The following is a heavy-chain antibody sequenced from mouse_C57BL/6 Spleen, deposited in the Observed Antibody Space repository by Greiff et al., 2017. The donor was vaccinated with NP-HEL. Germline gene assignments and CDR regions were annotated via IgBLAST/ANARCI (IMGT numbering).Heavy chain of an antibody. Sequence: VQLQESGAELARPGASVKMSCKASGYTFTSYTMHWVNQRPGQGLEWIGYINPSSGYPKYNQKFKDKATLTADKSSSTAYMQLSSLTSEDSAVYDCAGYGNYDGYWGQGTTLTVSS. J-gene: IGHJ2*01. D-gene: IGHD2-1*01. CDR1: GYTFTSYT. V-gene: IGHV1-4*01. CDR2: INPSSGYP. CDR3: AGYGNYDGY.